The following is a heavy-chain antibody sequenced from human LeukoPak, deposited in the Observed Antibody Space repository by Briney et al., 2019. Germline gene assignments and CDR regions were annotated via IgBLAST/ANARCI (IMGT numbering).Heavy chain of an antibody. CDR1: GFTFSSYA. Sequence: GGSLRLSCAASGFTFSSYAMHWVRQAPGKGLEWVAVISYDGSNKYYADSVKGRFTISRDNSKNTLYLQMNSLRAEDTAVYYCARDLGSLFHFWSGPFDYWGQGTLVTVSS. V-gene: IGHV3-30*04. CDR2: ISYDGSNK. CDR3: ARDLGSLFHFWSGPFDY. D-gene: IGHD3-3*02. J-gene: IGHJ4*02.